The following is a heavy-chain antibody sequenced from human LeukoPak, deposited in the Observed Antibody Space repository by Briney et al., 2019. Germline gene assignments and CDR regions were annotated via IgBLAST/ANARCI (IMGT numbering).Heavy chain of an antibody. CDR1: GFTFSTLW. J-gene: IGHJ4*02. CDR2: INSDGSST. D-gene: IGHD4-17*01. Sequence: GGSLRLSCAASGFTFSTLWMHWVRQAPGEGLVWVSRINSDGSSTAYADSVKGRFTISRDNAKNTLYLQMNSLRVEDTAVYYCARYGLGWGQGTLVTVSS. CDR3: ARYGLG. V-gene: IGHV3-74*01.